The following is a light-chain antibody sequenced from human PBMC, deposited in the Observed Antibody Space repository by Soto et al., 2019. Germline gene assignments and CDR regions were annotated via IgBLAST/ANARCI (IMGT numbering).Light chain of an antibody. CDR2: GAS. Sequence: EIVLTQSPGTLSLSPGERATLSCRASQSVSSSYLAWYQQKPGQAPRLLIYGASSRATGIPDRVSGSGSGTDFTLTISRREPEDCAVYYCQQYGSSPLTFVGGTKVEIK. CDR1: QSVSSSY. V-gene: IGKV3-20*01. J-gene: IGKJ4*01. CDR3: QQYGSSPLT.